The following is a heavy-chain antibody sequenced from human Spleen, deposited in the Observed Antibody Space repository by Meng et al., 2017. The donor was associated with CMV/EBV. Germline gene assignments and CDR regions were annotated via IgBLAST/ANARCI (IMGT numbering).Heavy chain of an antibody. CDR3: AKDIYDFWTGYYPYYFDS. J-gene: IGHJ4*02. Sequence: GEFLKISCAASGFTFVSNAMTWARQAPGKGLEWVSSISGSGVGTYYADSVRGRFTISRDNSKNTLYLQLDSLRAEDTGIYYCAKDIYDFWTGYYPYYFDSWGQGTLVTVSS. V-gene: IGHV3-23*01. CDR2: ISGSGVGT. CDR1: GFTFVSNA. D-gene: IGHD3-3*01.